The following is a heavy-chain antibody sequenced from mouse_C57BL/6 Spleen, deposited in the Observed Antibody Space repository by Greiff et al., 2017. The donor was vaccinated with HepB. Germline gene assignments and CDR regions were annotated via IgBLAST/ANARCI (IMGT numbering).Heavy chain of an antibody. D-gene: IGHD2-2*01. J-gene: IGHJ2*01. CDR3: ARDVEWLRRRYFDD. CDR1: GYTFTSYW. Sequence: QVQLQQPGAELVRPGTSVKLSCKASGYTFTSYWMHWVKQRPGQGLEWIGVIDPSDSYTNYNQKFKGKATLTVDTASSTAYMQLSSLTSEDSAVYYCARDVEWLRRRYFDDWGQGTTLTVAS. CDR2: IDPSDSYT. V-gene: IGHV1-59*01.